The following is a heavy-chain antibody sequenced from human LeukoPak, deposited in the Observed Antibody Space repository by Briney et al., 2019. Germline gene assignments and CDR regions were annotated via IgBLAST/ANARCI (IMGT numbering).Heavy chain of an antibody. Sequence: SETLSLTCTVTGGSSSVYFCSWIRQSPGKGLEWIGEISGGGKTDYNPSLKSRVTMSLGTNNQFSLRLTSVTAADTAVYYCARFLLRWNDAPYDAFDIWGQGTMVTVSS. CDR1: GGSSSVYF. CDR2: ISGGGKT. V-gene: IGHV4-34*01. J-gene: IGHJ3*02. D-gene: IGHD1-1*01. CDR3: ARFLLRWNDAPYDAFDI.